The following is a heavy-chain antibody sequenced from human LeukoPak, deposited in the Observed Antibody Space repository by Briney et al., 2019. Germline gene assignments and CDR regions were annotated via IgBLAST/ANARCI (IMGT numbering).Heavy chain of an antibody. CDR1: GGSFSNYY. J-gene: IGHJ4*02. D-gene: IGHD1-1*01. CDR3: ARVPDITARPCDS. CDR2: ISHTGDIT. V-gene: IGHV4-34*01. Sequence: SETLSLTCAVYGGSFSNYYWTWIRQTPGKGQEWIGEISHTGDITNYNPSLKSRFTISVDSSKKQFSLKVTSVTAADTGVYYCARVPDITARPCDSWGPGTLVIVSS.